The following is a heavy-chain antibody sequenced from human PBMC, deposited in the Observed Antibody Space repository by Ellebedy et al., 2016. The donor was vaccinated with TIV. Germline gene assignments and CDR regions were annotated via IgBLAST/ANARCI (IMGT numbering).Heavy chain of an antibody. Sequence: SGPTLVKPTQTLTLTCTFSGFSLSTSGVGVGWIRQPPGKALEWLALIYWDDDKRYSPSLKSRLTITKDTSKNQVVLTMTNMDPVDTATYYCAHSITIFGVVISSYWSYFDYWGQGTLVTVSS. D-gene: IGHD3-3*01. V-gene: IGHV2-5*02. J-gene: IGHJ4*02. CDR1: GFSLSTSGVG. CDR2: IYWDDDK. CDR3: AHSITIFGVVISSYWSYFDY.